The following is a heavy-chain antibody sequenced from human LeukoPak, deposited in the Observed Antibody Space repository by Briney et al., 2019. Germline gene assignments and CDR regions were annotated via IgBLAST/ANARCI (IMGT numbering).Heavy chain of an antibody. CDR1: GFTLSSYA. J-gene: IGHJ5*02. D-gene: IGHD1-20*01. CDR2: MYSSGTT. CDR3: ARGEYNWNDLHL. Sequence: GGSLRLSCAASGFTLSSYAMSWVRQAPGRGLEWVSVMYSSGTTYYAESVKGRFTISRDNSKNTLYLQMNSLRAEDTAVYYCARGEYNWNDLHLWGQGTLVTVSS. V-gene: IGHV3-66*01.